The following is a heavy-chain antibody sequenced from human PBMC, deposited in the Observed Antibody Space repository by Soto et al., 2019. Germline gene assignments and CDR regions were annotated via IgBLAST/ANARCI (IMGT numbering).Heavy chain of an antibody. D-gene: IGHD3-16*02. CDR1: EDTLSSYA. CDR3: ASGVYDYVWGSYRHIDY. J-gene: IGHJ4*02. CDR2: IIPFSGTA. V-gene: IGHV1-69*06. Sequence: SVKVSCKASEDTLSSYAISWVRQAPGQGLEWMGGIIPFSGTANYAQKFQGRVTITADKSTSTAYMELSSLRAEDTAVYYCASGVYDYVWGSYRHIDYWGQGTLVTVSS.